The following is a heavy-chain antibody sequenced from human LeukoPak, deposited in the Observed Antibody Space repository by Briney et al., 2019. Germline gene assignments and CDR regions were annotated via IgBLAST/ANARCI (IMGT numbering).Heavy chain of an antibody. Sequence: SETLSLTCAVYGGSFSGYYWSWIRQPPGKGLEWIGEINHSGSTNYNPSLKSRVTISVDTSKNQFSLKLSSVTAADTAVYYCAEIAVAGNGGFDYWGQGTLVTVSS. V-gene: IGHV4-34*01. CDR2: INHSGST. CDR1: GGSFSGYY. CDR3: AEIAVAGNGGFDY. D-gene: IGHD6-19*01. J-gene: IGHJ4*02.